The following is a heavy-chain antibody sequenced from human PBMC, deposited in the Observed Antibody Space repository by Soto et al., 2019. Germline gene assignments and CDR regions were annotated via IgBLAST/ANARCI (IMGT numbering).Heavy chain of an antibody. Sequence: QVQLVQSGAEVKKPGASVKVSCKASGYTFTSYGISWVRQAPGQGLEWMGWISAYNGNTNYAQKLQGRVTMTTDTSMSTAYMELRSLRSDDTAVYYCARVPCPQWELLLVARSYYYYGMDVWGQGTTVTVSS. V-gene: IGHV1-18*01. J-gene: IGHJ6*02. CDR3: ARVPCPQWELLLVARSYYYYGMDV. CDR2: ISAYNGNT. D-gene: IGHD1-26*01. CDR1: GYTFTSYG.